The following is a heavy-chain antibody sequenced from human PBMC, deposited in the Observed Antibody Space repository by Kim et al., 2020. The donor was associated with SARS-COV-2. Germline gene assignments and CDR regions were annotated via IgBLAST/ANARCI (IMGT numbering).Heavy chain of an antibody. J-gene: IGHJ6*02. CDR3: ARDQYNWNDVYYYYGMDV. D-gene: IGHD1-1*01. V-gene: IGHV3-11*06. Sequence: KGRLHISRDNAKNSMYLQMNSLRAEDTAVYYCARDQYNWNDVYYYYGMDVWGQGTTVTVSS.